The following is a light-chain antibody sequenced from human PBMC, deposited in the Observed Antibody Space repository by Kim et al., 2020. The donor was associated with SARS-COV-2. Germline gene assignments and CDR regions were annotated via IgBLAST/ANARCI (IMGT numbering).Light chain of an antibody. CDR2: GAS. CDR1: QSVNSR. J-gene: IGKJ4*01. Sequence: PGQRATLYCKASQSVNSRVAWYRQKHGQAPRLVVFGASTRATGIPDRFSGSGSGTDYTRTITSLQPEDFATYYCQQYKSWPPLTFGGGTKVDIK. CDR3: QQYKSWPPLT. V-gene: IGKV3-15*01.